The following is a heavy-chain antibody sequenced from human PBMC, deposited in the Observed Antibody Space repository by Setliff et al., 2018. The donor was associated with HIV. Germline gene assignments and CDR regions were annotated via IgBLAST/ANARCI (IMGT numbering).Heavy chain of an antibody. CDR2: IYHSGKT. J-gene: IGHJ4*02. CDR3: ARLGTDGSSWYMYYFDY. D-gene: IGHD6-13*01. Sequence: LSLTCSVSGGSISDNKYYWSWIRQPPGKGLEWTGSIYHSGKTYYNPSLKSRVTISVDTSKNQFSLKLSSVTAADTAVYYCARLGTDGSSWYMYYFDYWGQGTLVTVSS. CDR1: GGSISDNKYY. V-gene: IGHV4-39*01.